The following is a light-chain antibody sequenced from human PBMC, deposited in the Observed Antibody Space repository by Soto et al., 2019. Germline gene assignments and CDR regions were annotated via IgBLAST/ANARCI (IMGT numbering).Light chain of an antibody. CDR3: QKYDFAPFT. J-gene: IGKJ3*01. Sequence: DIQMTQSPSSLSASVGDRVTITCRASQDFNDYLAWYQQKPGKVPKLLIFAASTLRSGVPSRFSGSGSGTNFTLTISSLQPEDVATYYCQKYDFAPFTFGQGTKVDI. V-gene: IGKV1-27*01. CDR2: AAS. CDR1: QDFNDY.